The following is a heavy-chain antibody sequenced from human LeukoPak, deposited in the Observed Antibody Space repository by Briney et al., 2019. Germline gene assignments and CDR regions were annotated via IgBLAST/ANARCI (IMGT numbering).Heavy chain of an antibody. CDR2: SCGTGGST. J-gene: IGHJ4*02. CDR3: AKDRARNYASGSYFAF. D-gene: IGHD3-10*01. V-gene: IGHV3-23*01. Sequence: GGSLRLSCAASGFTFSNYAMSWVRQAPGKGLEWVSFSCGTGGSTYYADSVRGRFTISRDNSKNTLFLQMNSLRAEDTAVYYCAKDRARNYASGSYFAFWGQRTLAVVSS. CDR1: GFTFSNYA.